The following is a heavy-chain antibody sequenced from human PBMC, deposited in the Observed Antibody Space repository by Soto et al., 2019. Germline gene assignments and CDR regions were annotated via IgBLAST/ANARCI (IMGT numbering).Heavy chain of an antibody. J-gene: IGHJ6*02. Sequence: ASVKVSCKASGGTFSSYAISWVRQAPGQGLEWMGGIIPIFGTANYAQKFQGRVTITADESTSTAYMELSSLRSEDTAVYYCARDLGGDHLSGHSYQYGMDVWGQGTTVTVSS. V-gene: IGHV1-69*13. CDR2: IIPIFGTA. CDR1: GGTFSSYA. CDR3: ARDLGGDHLSGHSYQYGMDV. D-gene: IGHD3-16*01.